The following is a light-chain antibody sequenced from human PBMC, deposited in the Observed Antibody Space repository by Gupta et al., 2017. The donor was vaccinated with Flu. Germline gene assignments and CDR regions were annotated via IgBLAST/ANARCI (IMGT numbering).Light chain of an antibody. CDR1: QSVNSN. CDR3: QQYNNWSRT. Sequence: VLTPSPAPLSVSPGERATLSCRASQSVNSNFAWYQQKPGQTPTLLIIGASIRASGIPARFSGSGSGTEFTLAISSLQSEDFAVYYCQQYNNWSRTFGQGTKVEIK. V-gene: IGKV3-15*01. J-gene: IGKJ1*01. CDR2: GAS.